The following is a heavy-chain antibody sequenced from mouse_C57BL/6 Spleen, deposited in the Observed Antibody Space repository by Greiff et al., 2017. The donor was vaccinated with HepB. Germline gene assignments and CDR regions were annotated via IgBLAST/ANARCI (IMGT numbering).Heavy chain of an antibody. CDR3: ARQGLPSPSMDY. V-gene: IGHV5-12*01. J-gene: IGHJ4*01. D-gene: IGHD2-2*01. Sequence: EVQLVESGGGLVQPGGSLKLSCAASGFTFSDYYMYWVRQTPEKRLEWVAYISNGGGSTYYPDTVKGRFTISRDNAKNTLYLQMSRLKSEDTAMYYCARQGLPSPSMDYWGQGTSVTVSS. CDR2: ISNGGGST. CDR1: GFTFSDYY.